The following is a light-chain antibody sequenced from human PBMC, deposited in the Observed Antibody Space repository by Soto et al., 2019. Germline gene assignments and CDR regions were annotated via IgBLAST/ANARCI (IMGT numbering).Light chain of an antibody. CDR3: HQTYSTLFT. J-gene: IGKJ3*01. CDR1: QSISTY. V-gene: IGKV1-39*01. Sequence: DIQMTQSPSSLSASVGDRVTISCRASQSISTYVNWYQQKPGKAPSLLIYAASSLQTGVPSRFSGSGSGTDFTLTINSLHPEDLATYYCHQTYSTLFTFGPGTKVDI. CDR2: AAS.